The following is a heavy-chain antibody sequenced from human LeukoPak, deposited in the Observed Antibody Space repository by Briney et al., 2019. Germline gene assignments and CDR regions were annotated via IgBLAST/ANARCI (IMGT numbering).Heavy chain of an antibody. CDR1: GFTFSSYA. CDR3: AKDGEILWVMVRGAPYYYYYMDV. D-gene: IGHD3-10*01. J-gene: IGHJ6*03. CDR2: IIGNGGST. V-gene: IGHV3-23*01. Sequence: PGGSLRLSCAASGFTFSSYAMSWVRQAPGKGLEWVSAIIGNGGSTYYADSVKGRFTISRDNSKNKLYLQMNSLRAEDTAVYYCAKDGEILWVMVRGAPYYYYYMDVWGKGTTVTISS.